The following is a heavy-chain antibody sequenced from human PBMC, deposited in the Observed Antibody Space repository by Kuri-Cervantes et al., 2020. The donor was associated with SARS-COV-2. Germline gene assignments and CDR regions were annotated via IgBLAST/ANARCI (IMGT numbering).Heavy chain of an antibody. V-gene: IGHV4-39*07. CDR3: ARERYSGYGQISPPYYYYYYMDV. CDR1: GGFVSSSSYY. Sequence: SETLSLTCTVSGGFVSSSSYYWGWIRQPPGKGLEWIGSIYYSGSTYYNPSLKSRVTISVDTSKNQFSLKLSSVTAADTAVYYCARERYSGYGQISPPYYYYYYMDVWGKGTTVTVSS. D-gene: IGHD5-12*01. CDR2: IYYSGST. J-gene: IGHJ6*03.